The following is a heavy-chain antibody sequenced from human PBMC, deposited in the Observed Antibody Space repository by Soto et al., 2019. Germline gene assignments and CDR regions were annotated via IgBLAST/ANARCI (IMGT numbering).Heavy chain of an antibody. J-gene: IGHJ4*02. Sequence: QVQLVQSGAEVKEPGASVKVSCKVSGYSFSEMSMHWVRQTPEKGLEWMGSFDGEDGQTMYAQKFQGRVTMTEDTSADTAYMELSSLRSDDTAVYYCGIPGATGLLDYWGQGSRVTVSS. CDR3: GIPGATGLLDY. V-gene: IGHV1-24*01. D-gene: IGHD3-10*01. CDR1: GYSFSEMS. CDR2: FDGEDGQT.